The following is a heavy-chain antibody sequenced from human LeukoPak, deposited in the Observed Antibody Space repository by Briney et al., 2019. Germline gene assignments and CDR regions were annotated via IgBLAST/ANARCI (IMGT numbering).Heavy chain of an antibody. Sequence: GGSLRLSCAASGFTVSSNYMSWVRQAPGKGLEWVSVIYSGGSTYYADSVKGRFTISRDNSKNTLYLQMNSLRAEDTAVYYCARDGGGYGSRFDYWGQGTLVTVSS. J-gene: IGHJ4*02. D-gene: IGHD5-12*01. CDR1: GFTVSSNY. CDR2: IYSGGST. CDR3: ARDGGGYGSRFDY. V-gene: IGHV3-53*01.